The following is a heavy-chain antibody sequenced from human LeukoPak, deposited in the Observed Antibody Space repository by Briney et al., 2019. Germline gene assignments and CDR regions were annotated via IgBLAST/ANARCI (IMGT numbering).Heavy chain of an antibody. D-gene: IGHD3-22*01. Sequence: KPGGSLRLSCAASGFTFSSYSMNWVRQAPGKGLEWVSSISSSGSYIYYADSVKGRFTISRDNAKNSLYLQMNSLRAEDTAVYYCARDITYYYDSSGYYYFSVFDIWGQGTMVTVSS. V-gene: IGHV3-21*01. CDR2: ISSSGSYI. CDR1: GFTFSSYS. CDR3: ARDITYYYDSSGYYYFSVFDI. J-gene: IGHJ3*02.